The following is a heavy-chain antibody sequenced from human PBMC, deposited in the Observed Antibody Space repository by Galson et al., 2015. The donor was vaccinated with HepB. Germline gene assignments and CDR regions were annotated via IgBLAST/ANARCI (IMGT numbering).Heavy chain of an antibody. CDR3: ARAALGWFGP. D-gene: IGHD6-25*01. Sequence: SLRLSCAASGFTFSDYYTSWIRQAPGKGLEWISSISSSGSTRYYADSVKGRFTISRDNAKKSLFLQMNSLRAEDTAVYYCARAALGWFGPWGQGTLVTVSS. CDR1: GFTFSDYY. CDR2: ISSSGSTR. V-gene: IGHV3-11*01. J-gene: IGHJ5*02.